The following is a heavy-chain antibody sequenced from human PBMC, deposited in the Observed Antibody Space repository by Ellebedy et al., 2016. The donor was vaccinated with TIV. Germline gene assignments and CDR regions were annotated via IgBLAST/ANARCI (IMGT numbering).Heavy chain of an antibody. CDR2: ISAYNGNT. Sequence: ASVKVSXXASGYTFTSYDINWVRQATGQGLEWMGWISAYNGNTNYAQKLQGRVTMTTDTSTSTAYMELRSLRSDDTAVYYCMVRGGILDYYYGMDVWGQGTTVTVSS. D-gene: IGHD3-10*01. V-gene: IGHV1-18*01. J-gene: IGHJ6*02. CDR1: GYTFTSYD. CDR3: MVRGGILDYYYGMDV.